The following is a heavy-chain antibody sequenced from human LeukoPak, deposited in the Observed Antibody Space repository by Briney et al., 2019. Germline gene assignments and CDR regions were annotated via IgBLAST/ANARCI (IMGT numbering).Heavy chain of an antibody. D-gene: IGHD3-3*01. CDR1: GFTFSIAW. CDR3: AAVGEWLSNAFNT. Sequence: GGSLRLSCAASGFTFSIAWMSWVRQAPGKGLEWVGRIKSRGDGETRDYAAPVKDRFIISRDDTKNTLYLQMNSLRTEDTAIYYCAAVGEWLSNAFNTWGQGTLVTVSA. CDR2: IKSRGDGETR. J-gene: IGHJ3*02. V-gene: IGHV3-15*01.